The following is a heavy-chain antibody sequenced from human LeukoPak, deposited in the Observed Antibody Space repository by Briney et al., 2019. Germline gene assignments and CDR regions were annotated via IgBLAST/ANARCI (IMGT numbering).Heavy chain of an antibody. CDR3: ARPYGSSWYAAFHI. J-gene: IGHJ3*02. CDR1: GGSISGYY. CDR2: IHYSGST. V-gene: IGHV4-59*08. Sequence: PSETLSLTCTVSGGSISGYYWSWIRQPPGKGLEWIGYIHYSGSTNYNPSLKSRVAISADTSKNQFFLSLTSVTAADTAVYYCARPYGSSWYAAFHIWGQAIMVAVSS. D-gene: IGHD6-19*01.